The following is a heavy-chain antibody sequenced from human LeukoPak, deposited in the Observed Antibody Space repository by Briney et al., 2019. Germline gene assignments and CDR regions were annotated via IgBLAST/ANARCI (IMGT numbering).Heavy chain of an antibody. D-gene: IGHD5-18*01. CDR3: ARDRMDTAMVYFDY. CDR1: GGSVSSGSYY. CDR2: IYYSGST. V-gene: IGHV4-61*01. J-gene: IGHJ4*02. Sequence: SETLSLTCTVSGGSVSSGSYYWSWIRQPPGKGLEWIGYIYYSGSTNYNPSLKSRVTISVDTSKNQFSLKLSSVTAADTAVYYRARDRMDTAMVYFDYWGQGTLVTVSS.